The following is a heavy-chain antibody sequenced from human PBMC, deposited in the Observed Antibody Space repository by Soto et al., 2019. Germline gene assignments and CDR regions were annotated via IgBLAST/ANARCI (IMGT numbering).Heavy chain of an antibody. CDR3: AKGLNNWASTRGGGNAFDI. Sequence: EVQLLESGGGLVQPGGSLRLSCAASGFTFSSYAMSWVRQAPGMWLEWVSTIGGSGGRTYYGDSVKVRFTISRDSSKNTLYLQMSSLRAEDTAVYYCAKGLNNWASTRGGGNAFDIWGQGTRVTVSS. CDR2: IGGSGGRT. CDR1: GFTFSSYA. V-gene: IGHV3-23*01. J-gene: IGHJ3*02. D-gene: IGHD1-20*01.